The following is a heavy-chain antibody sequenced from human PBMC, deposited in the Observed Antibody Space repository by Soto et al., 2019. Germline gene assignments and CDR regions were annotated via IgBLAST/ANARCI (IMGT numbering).Heavy chain of an antibody. Sequence: QVQLVQSGAEVKKPGSSVKVSCKASGGTFSSYTISWVRQAPGQGLEWMGRIIPILGIANYAQKFQGRVTITADKSTSTAYMELSSLRSEDTAVYYCARVRGSVGYYDSSGYYLDWGQGTLVTVSS. V-gene: IGHV1-69*02. CDR2: IIPILGIA. CDR1: GGTFSSYT. CDR3: ARVRGSVGYYDSSGYYLD. D-gene: IGHD3-22*01. J-gene: IGHJ4*02.